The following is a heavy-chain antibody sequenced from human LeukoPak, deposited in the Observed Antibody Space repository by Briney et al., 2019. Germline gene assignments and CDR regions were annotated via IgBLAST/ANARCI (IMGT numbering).Heavy chain of an antibody. D-gene: IGHD2-15*01. Sequence: SETLSLTCTVSGGSISSYYWSWIRQPPGKGLEWIGYIYYSGSTNYNPSLKSRVTISVDTSKNQFSLKLSSVTAADTAVYYSARHGRSGLIPHYYYMDVWGKGTTVTVSS. V-gene: IGHV4-59*08. J-gene: IGHJ6*03. CDR3: ARHGRSGLIPHYYYMDV. CDR1: GGSISSYY. CDR2: IYYSGST.